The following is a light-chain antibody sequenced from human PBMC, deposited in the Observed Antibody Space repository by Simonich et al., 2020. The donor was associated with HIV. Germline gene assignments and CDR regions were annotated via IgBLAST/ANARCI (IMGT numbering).Light chain of an antibody. V-gene: IGKV1-5*01. J-gene: IGKJ1*01. Sequence: DIQMTQSPSTLSASVGDRVTITCRASQSISSWLAWYQQKPGKAPKLLIYAASSLQSGVPSRFSGSGSGTDFTLTISSLQPEDFATYYCQHYNKWPPWTFGQGTKVEIK. CDR2: AAS. CDR3: QHYNKWPPWT. CDR1: QSISSW.